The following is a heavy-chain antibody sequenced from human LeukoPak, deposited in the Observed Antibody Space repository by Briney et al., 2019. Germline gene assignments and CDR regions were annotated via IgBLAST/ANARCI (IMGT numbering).Heavy chain of an antibody. D-gene: IGHD1-26*01. V-gene: IGHV4-39*01. CDR3: ARHEYSGSYYGLSWFDP. CDR1: GYSISSSGYY. CDR2: IFYTGST. Sequence: SETLSLTCTVSGYSISSSGYYWGWIHQPPGKGLEWIGSIFYTGSTYYNPSLMSRVTISVDTSKNHFSLKLSSVTAADTAVYYCARHEYSGSYYGLSWFDPWGQGTLVTVSS. J-gene: IGHJ5*02.